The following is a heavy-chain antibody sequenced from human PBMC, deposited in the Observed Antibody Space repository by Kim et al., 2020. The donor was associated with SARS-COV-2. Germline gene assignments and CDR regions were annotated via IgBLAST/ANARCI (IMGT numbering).Heavy chain of an antibody. Sequence: GGSLRLSCAASGFTFSSYSMNWVRQAPGKGLEWVSSISSSSSYIYYADSVKGRFTISRDNAKNSLYLQMNSLRAEDTAVYYCAVEGYCSSTSCRPPYGMDVWGQGTTVTVSS. CDR3: AVEGYCSSTSCRPPYGMDV. J-gene: IGHJ6*02. V-gene: IGHV3-21*01. D-gene: IGHD2-2*01. CDR1: GFTFSSYS. CDR2: ISSSSSYI.